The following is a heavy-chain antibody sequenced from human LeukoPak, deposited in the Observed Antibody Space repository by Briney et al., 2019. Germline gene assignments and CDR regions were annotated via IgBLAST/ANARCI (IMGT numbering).Heavy chain of an antibody. CDR1: GYSFTSYW. Sequence: GESLKISCKGSGYSFTSYWISWVRQMPGKGLEWMGRIDPSDSYTNYSPSFQGHVTISADKSISTAYLQWSSLKASDTAMYYSARPGEYCSGGSCDNYGMDVWGQGTTVTVSS. V-gene: IGHV5-10-1*01. CDR2: IDPSDSYT. J-gene: IGHJ6*02. D-gene: IGHD2-15*01. CDR3: ARPGEYCSGGSCDNYGMDV.